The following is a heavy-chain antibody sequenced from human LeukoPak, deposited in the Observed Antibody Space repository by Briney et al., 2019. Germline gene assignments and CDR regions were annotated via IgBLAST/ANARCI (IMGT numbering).Heavy chain of an antibody. CDR3: ARARAVGYYYYYYMDV. CDR2: INHSGST. J-gene: IGHJ6*03. Sequence: SETLSLTCAVYGGSFSGYYWSWIRQPPGKGLEWIGEINHSGSTNYNPSLKSRVTISVDTSKNQFSLQLSSVTAADTAVYYCARARAVGYYYYYYMDVWGKGTTVTVSS. D-gene: IGHD6-19*01. CDR1: GGSFSGYY. V-gene: IGHV4-34*01.